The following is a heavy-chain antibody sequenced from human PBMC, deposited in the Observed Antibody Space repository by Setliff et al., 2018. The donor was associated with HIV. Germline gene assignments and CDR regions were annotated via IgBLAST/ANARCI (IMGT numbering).Heavy chain of an antibody. Sequence: SETLSLTCAVYGGSFSGYYWSWIRQPPGKGLEWIGEVTHSGRTNYNPSLESRVTTSVDTSKKQFSLRLTSVTAADTAVYYCARGVRDNSGWSSYYFDYWGQGTLXTVSS. CDR2: VTHSGRT. V-gene: IGHV4-34*01. J-gene: IGHJ4*02. CDR1: GGSFSGYY. CDR3: ARGVRDNSGWSSYYFDY. D-gene: IGHD6-19*01.